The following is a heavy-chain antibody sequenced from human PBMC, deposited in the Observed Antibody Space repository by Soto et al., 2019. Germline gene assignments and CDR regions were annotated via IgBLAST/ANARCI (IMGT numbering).Heavy chain of an antibody. CDR1: GFTFSSYG. V-gene: IGHV3-30*18. Sequence: GGSLRLSCAASGFTFSSYGMHWVRQAPGKGLEWVAVISYDGSNKYYADSVKGRFTISRDNSKNTLYLQMNSLRAEDTAVYYCAKDHFPVQIVVVPAAPFDRYYYYGMDVWGQGTTVTVSS. D-gene: IGHD2-2*01. CDR3: AKDHFPVQIVVVPAAPFDRYYYYGMDV. J-gene: IGHJ6*02. CDR2: ISYDGSNK.